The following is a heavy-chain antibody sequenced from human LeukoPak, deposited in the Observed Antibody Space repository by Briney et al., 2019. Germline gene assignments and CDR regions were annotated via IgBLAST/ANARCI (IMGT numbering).Heavy chain of an antibody. D-gene: IGHD2/OR15-2a*01. CDR2: IYRSGST. CDR1: GGSISSNNW. Sequence: PSGTLSLACAVSGGSISSNNWWSWVRQPPGKGLEWIGEIYRSGSTNYNPSLKSRVTISVDTSKNQFSLKLSSVTAADTAVYYCARPLLGHFYSFDSWGQGSLVTVSS. V-gene: IGHV4-4*02. CDR3: ARPLLGHFYSFDS. J-gene: IGHJ4*02.